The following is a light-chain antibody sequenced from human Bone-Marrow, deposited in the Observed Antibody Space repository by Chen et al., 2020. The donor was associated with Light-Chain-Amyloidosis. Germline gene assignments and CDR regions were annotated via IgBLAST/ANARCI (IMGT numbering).Light chain of an antibody. CDR2: GAS. J-gene: IGKJ5*01. CDR3: QQYGSSPPLT. CDR1: QSVSSSY. V-gene: IGKV3-20*01. Sequence: EIVLTQSPGHLSLSPGERATLSCRASQSVSSSYLAWYQQKPGQAPRLLIYGASSRATGIPDRFSGSGSGTDFTLTISRLEPEDFAVYYCQQYGSSPPLTFGQGTRLEIK.